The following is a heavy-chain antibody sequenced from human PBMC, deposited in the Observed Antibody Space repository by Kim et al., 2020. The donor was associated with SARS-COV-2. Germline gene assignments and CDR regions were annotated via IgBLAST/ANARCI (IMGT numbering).Heavy chain of an antibody. D-gene: IGHD2-15*01. CDR2: IRNKGNNYAT. V-gene: IGHV3-73*01. CDR1: GFTFSGSA. Sequence: GGSLRLSCAASGFTFSGSAMHWVRQASGKGLEWVGRIRNKGNNYATEYTESVKGRFTISRDESKNTAYLQMNSLKTEDTAVYYCTRQGPPGGYAYDYWG. J-gene: IGHJ4*01. CDR3: TRQGPPGGYAYDY.